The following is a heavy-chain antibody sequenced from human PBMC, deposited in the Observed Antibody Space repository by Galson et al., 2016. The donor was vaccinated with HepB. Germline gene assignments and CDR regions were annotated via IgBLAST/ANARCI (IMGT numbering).Heavy chain of an antibody. J-gene: IGHJ4*02. CDR1: GITFSNYA. CDR3: ATLPTGGAPNVDY. CDR2: ISGSGGTT. V-gene: IGHV3-23*01. Sequence: SLRLSCAASGITFSNYAMSWVRQAPGKGLDWVSGISGSGGTTYYADSVKGRCTISRDNSKSTLYLQMSSLRVEDTAVYYWATLPTGGAPNVDYWGQGTLVTVSS. D-gene: IGHD1-1*01.